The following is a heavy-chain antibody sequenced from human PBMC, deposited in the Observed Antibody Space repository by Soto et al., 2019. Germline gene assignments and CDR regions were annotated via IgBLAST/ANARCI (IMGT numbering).Heavy chain of an antibody. J-gene: IGHJ4*02. CDR2: ISYDGSNK. V-gene: IGHV3-30*18. D-gene: IGHD5-12*01. CDR1: GFAFSSYG. CDR3: AKERGYSGYRPEIDY. Sequence: GGSLRLSCAASGFAFSSYGMHWVRQAPGKGLEWVAVISYDGSNKYYADSVKGRFTISRDNSRNTLYLQMNSLRAEDTAVYYCAKERGYSGYRPEIDYWGQGTLVTVSS.